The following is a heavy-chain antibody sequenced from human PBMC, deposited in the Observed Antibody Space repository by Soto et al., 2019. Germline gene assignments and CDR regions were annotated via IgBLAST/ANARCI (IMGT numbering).Heavy chain of an antibody. V-gene: IGHV1-18*01. J-gene: IGHJ6*02. CDR1: GYTFTSYG. CDR2: ISAYNGNT. D-gene: IGHD1-20*01. Sequence: GASVKVSCKASGYTFTSYGISWVRQAPGKGLEWMGWISAYNGNTNYAQKLQGRVTMTTDTSTSTAYMELRSLRSDDTAVYYCARGRVTGTTAYYYYYGMDVWGQGTTVTVSS. CDR3: ARGRVTGTTAYYYYYGMDV.